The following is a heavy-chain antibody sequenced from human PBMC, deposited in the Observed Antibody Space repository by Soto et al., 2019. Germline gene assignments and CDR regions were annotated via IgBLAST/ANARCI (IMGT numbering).Heavy chain of an antibody. CDR1: GFTFSSYD. Sequence: VQLVESGGGVVQPGRSLRLSCAASGFTFSSYDMHWVRQATGKGLEWVSAIGTAGDTYYPGSVKGRFTISRENAKNSLYLQMNSLRAGDTAVYYCARGGSGYSYGYDYWGQGTLVTVSS. V-gene: IGHV3-13*01. CDR3: ARGGSGYSYGYDY. D-gene: IGHD5-18*01. J-gene: IGHJ4*02. CDR2: IGTAGDT.